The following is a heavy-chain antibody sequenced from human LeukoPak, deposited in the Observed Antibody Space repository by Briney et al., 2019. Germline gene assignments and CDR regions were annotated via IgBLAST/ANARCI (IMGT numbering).Heavy chain of an antibody. D-gene: IGHD5-18*01. J-gene: IGHJ4*02. CDR2: INHSGST. Sequence: SETLSLTCAVYGGSFSGYYWSWIRQPPGKGLEWIGEINHSGSTNYNPSLKGRVTISVDTSKNQFSLKLSSVTAAYTAVYYCARGSKGYSYGKIFDYWGQGTLVTVSS. V-gene: IGHV4-34*01. CDR1: GGSFSGYY. CDR3: ARGSKGYSYGKIFDY.